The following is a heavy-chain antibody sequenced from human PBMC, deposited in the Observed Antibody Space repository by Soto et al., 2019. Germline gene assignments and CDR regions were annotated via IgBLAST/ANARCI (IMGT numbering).Heavy chain of an antibody. CDR3: AREEITPDFWSGYYIDY. CDR1: GFTFNIYA. V-gene: IGHV3-33*08. Sequence: GGSLRLSCAASGFTFNIYAMTRVRQAPGKGLEWVAVIWYDGSNKYYADSVKGRFTISRDNSKNTLYLQMNSLRAEDTAVYYCAREEITPDFWSGYYIDYWGQGTLVTVSS. J-gene: IGHJ4*02. CDR2: IWYDGSNK. D-gene: IGHD3-3*01.